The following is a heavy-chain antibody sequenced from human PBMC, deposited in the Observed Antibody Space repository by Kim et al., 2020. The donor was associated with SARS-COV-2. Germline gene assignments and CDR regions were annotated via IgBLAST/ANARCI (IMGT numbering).Heavy chain of an antibody. D-gene: IGHD2-21*02. CDR3: ARDPTPYCGGDCYPG. J-gene: IGHJ4*02. Sequence: PSLKSRVTISVDTSKNQFSLKLSSVTAADTAVYYCARDPTPYCGGDCYPGWGQGTLVTVSS. V-gene: IGHV4-59*01.